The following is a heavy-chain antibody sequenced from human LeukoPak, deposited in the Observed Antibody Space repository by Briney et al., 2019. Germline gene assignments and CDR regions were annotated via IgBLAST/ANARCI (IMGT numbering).Heavy chain of an antibody. CDR1: GYSFTSHW. CDR3: ARKVMGAQANYFDY. Sequence: GESLKISCKGSGYSFTSHWIGWVRQMPGKGLEWMGIIYPDDSDTRYSPSFQGQVTISADKSISTAYLQWSSLKASDSAMYYCARKVMGAQANYFDYWGQGTLVTVSS. CDR2: IYPDDSDT. V-gene: IGHV5-51*01. J-gene: IGHJ4*02. D-gene: IGHD1-26*01.